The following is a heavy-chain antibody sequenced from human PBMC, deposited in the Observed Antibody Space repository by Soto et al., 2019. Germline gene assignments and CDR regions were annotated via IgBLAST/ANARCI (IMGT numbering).Heavy chain of an antibody. J-gene: IGHJ5*02. V-gene: IGHV4-30-4*01. Sequence: QVQLQESGPGLVKPSQTLSLTCTVSGGSISSGDYYWSWIRQPPGKGLEWIGYIYYSGSTYYNPSLKSRVTISVDTPKNQFSLKLSSVTAADTAVYYCDRERGADFWSGLPFFDPWGQGTLVTVSS. CDR1: GGSISSGDYY. CDR3: DRERGADFWSGLPFFDP. CDR2: IYYSGST. D-gene: IGHD3-3*01.